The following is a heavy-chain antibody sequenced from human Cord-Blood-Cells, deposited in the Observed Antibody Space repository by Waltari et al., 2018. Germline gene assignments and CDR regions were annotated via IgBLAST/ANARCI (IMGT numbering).Heavy chain of an antibody. CDR2: IYYSGST. D-gene: IGHD3-16*01. CDR1: GGSISSYY. CDR3: AAGDQGYFDL. J-gene: IGHJ2*01. Sequence: QVQLQESGPGLVKPSETLSLTCTVSGGSISSYYCSWIRQPPGKGLAWIGYIYYSGSTNYDPSLKSRVTISVDTSKNQFSLKLSSVTAADTAVYYCAAGDQGYFDLWGRGTLVTVSS. V-gene: IGHV4-59*01.